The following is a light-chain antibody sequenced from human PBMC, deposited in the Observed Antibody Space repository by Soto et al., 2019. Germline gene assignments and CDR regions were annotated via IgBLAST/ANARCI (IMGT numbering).Light chain of an antibody. CDR3: SSYRSGSTYV. CDR1: SSDVGGYKY. J-gene: IGLJ1*01. Sequence: QPVLTQPASVSGSPGQSITISCTGTSSDVGGYKYVSWYQHHPGKAPKLMIYDVSNRPSGISDRFSGSKSGNTASLTISGLQAEDEADYYCSSYRSGSTYVFGTGTKLTVL. CDR2: DVS. V-gene: IGLV2-14*03.